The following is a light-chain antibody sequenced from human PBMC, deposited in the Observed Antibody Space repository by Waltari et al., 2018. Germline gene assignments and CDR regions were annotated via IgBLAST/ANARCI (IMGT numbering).Light chain of an antibody. Sequence: EIVMTQSPATLSLSPGERATLSCRASQSVSSNLAWYQQKPGQAPRLLIYGASSRATCIPDRFSGSGSGTEFTLTISSLEPEDIAVYYCQQNSNWPLTFGPGTKLDIK. CDR1: QSVSSN. V-gene: IGKV3D-15*01. J-gene: IGKJ3*01. CDR3: QQNSNWPLT. CDR2: GAS.